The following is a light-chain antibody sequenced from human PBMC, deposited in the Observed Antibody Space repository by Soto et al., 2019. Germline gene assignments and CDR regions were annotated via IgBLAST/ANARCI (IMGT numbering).Light chain of an antibody. CDR3: CSYAVSSTFV. CDR2: EGS. V-gene: IGLV2-23*01. Sequence: QSALTQPASMSGSPGQSITISCTGTSSDVGSYNLVSWYQQHPGKAPKLTIYEGSKWPSGVSNRFSGSKSGNTASLTISGLQAEDEADYYCCSYAVSSTFVFGTGTKLTVL. CDR1: SSDVGSYNL. J-gene: IGLJ1*01.